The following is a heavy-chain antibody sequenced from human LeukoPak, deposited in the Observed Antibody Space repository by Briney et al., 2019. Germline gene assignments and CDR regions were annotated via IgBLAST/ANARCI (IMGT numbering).Heavy chain of an antibody. CDR2: ISSSGSTI. V-gene: IGHV3-48*04. D-gene: IGHD1-26*01. CDR1: GFTFSSYA. Sequence: GGSLRLSCAASGFTFSSYAMSWVRQAPGKGLEWVSYISSSGSTIYYADSVKGRFTISRDNAKNSLYLQMNSLRAEDTAVYYCARFPYSGGEYFDYWGQGTLVTVSS. CDR3: ARFPYSGGEYFDY. J-gene: IGHJ4*02.